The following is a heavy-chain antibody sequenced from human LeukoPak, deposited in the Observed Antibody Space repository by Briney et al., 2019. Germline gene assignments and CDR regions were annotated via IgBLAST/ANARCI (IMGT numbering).Heavy chain of an antibody. CDR2: ISDSGDST. D-gene: IGHD6-19*01. V-gene: IGHV3-23*01. Sequence: PGGSLRLSCAVSGFTFSIYGMSWVRQAPGKGLEWVSAISDSGDSTYYADSVKGRFTISRDNSKNTLYLQMNSLRAEDTAVYYCAKARVPGGQWLASYWGQGTLVTVSS. J-gene: IGHJ4*02. CDR1: GFTFSIYG. CDR3: AKARVPGGQWLASY.